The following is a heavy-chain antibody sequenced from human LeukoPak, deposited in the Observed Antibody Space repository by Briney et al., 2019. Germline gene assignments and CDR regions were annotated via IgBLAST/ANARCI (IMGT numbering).Heavy chain of an antibody. Sequence: ASVKVSCKASGGTFSSYAISWVRQAPGQGLEWMGGIIPIFGTANYAQKFQGRVTITADESTSTAYMELRSLRSDDTAVYYCARDCCGYSYGKVFDYWGQGTLVTVSS. CDR3: ARDCCGYSYGKVFDY. J-gene: IGHJ4*02. CDR2: IIPIFGTA. D-gene: IGHD5-18*01. V-gene: IGHV1-69*13. CDR1: GGTFSSYA.